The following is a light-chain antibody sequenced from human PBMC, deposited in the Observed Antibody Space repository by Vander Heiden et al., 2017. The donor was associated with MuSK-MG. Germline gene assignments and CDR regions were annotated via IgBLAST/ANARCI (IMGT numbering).Light chain of an antibody. CDR3: CSYAGSYIYV. CDR2: DVT. Sequence: QSALTQPRSVSGSPGQSVTISCTGSSSDVGGYDYVSWYQQPPGKAPKLMIYDVTKRPSGVPDRFSGSKSGNTASLTISGLQAEDEADYYCCSYAGSYIYVFGTATKVTVL. CDR1: SSDVGGYDY. J-gene: IGLJ1*01. V-gene: IGLV2-11*01.